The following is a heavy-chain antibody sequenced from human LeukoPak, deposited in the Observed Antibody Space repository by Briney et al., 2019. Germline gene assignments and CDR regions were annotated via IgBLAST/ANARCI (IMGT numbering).Heavy chain of an antibody. CDR3: ARDLDLRQLDP. CDR1: GFSVSSNY. J-gene: IGHJ5*02. Sequence: GGSLRLSCAASGFSVSSNYMSWVRQAPGKGLEWVSVIYNDGSTYYTDSVKGRFTISRDNSKNTLYLQMNSLRAEDTAVYYCARDLDLRQLDPWGQGTLVTVSS. CDR2: IYNDGST. V-gene: IGHV3-66*02. D-gene: IGHD5-18*01.